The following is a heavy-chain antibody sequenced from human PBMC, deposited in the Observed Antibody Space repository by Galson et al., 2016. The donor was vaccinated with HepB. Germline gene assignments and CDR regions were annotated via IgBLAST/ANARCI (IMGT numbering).Heavy chain of an antibody. CDR1: GFTFSSSG. D-gene: IGHD3-16*01. V-gene: IGHV3-33*01. J-gene: IGHJ4*03. CDR3: ARDRADGFGFDY. Sequence: SLRLSCAASGFTFSSSGVHWVHQAPGKGLEWVAVIWDNGNNKYYADSVKGRFTISRDNSKNMLYLQVNSLRADDTAVYFCARDRADGFGFDYWGQGTTVTVSS. CDR2: IWDNGNNK.